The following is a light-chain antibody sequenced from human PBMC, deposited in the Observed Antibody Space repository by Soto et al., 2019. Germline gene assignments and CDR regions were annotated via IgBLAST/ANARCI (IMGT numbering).Light chain of an antibody. CDR1: SSDVGGYNY. J-gene: IGLJ1*01. Sequence: QSVLTQPPSASGSPGQLVTISCTGTSSDVGGYNYVSWYQQHPGKAPKLIISEVSKRPSGVPDRFSGSKSGNTASLTVSGLQAEDEADYYCSSYAGSNNYVFGTGTKLTVL. CDR2: EVS. V-gene: IGLV2-8*01. CDR3: SSYAGSNNYV.